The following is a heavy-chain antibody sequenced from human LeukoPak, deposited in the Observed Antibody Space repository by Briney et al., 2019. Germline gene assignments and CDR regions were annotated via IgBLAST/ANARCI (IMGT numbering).Heavy chain of an antibody. CDR3: AKRIWSGYPLPLLDC. V-gene: IGHV3-23*01. J-gene: IGHJ4*02. D-gene: IGHD3-3*01. Sequence: PGGSLRLSCAASGFTFSSYAMSWVRQAPGKGREWVSAISGSGGSTYYADSVKGRFTISRDNSKKTLYLQMNGLRAEDRAGYYCAKRIWSGYPLPLLDCWRQGTQVSVCS. CDR2: ISGSGGST. CDR1: GFTFSSYA.